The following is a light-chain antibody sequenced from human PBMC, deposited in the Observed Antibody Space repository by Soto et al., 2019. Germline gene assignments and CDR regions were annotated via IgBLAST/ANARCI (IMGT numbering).Light chain of an antibody. CDR3: QHYKNFPWT. CDR2: GAS. J-gene: IGKJ1*01. Sequence: AIRMTQAPSSLSASAGDRVAIACLASQGVGRYLSWYQQKPGQAPKLLIYGASTLQSGVPSRFSGGGSGTDFTLTISCLQSEDFATYYCQHYKNFPWTFGQGTKVAIK. V-gene: IGKV1-8*01. CDR1: QGVGRY.